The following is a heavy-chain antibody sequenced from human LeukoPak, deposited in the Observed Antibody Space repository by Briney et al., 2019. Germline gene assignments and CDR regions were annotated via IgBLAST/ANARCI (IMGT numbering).Heavy chain of an antibody. CDR3: ARDSGSGGAGSFPF. D-gene: IGHD3-10*01. Sequence: GGSLRLSCAVSGFTFDTYTMYWVRQAPGKGLEWVASISYDGSNKNYGDAVKGRFTISRDNSNNTLYLQMSGLRAEDTAVFYCARDSGSGGAGSFPFWGQGTLVTVSS. CDR2: ISYDGSNK. J-gene: IGHJ4*02. CDR1: GFTFDTYT. V-gene: IGHV3-30*04.